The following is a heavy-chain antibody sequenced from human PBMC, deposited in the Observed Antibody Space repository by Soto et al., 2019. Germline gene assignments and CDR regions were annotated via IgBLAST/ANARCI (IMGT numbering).Heavy chain of an antibody. D-gene: IGHD2-2*01. CDR1: DYYFPGYN. J-gene: IGHJ5*02. CDR3: ATVLRSSTSRGSDLEP. Sequence: ASVKVSCKAYDYYFPGYNIHWVRQAPGQVLERMGWIDPNSGVTNYAQKFQGRVTMTGDTSITTAYLEVKKLRSDDTAVYYCATVLRSSTSRGSDLEPWGQGTKVTVSS. CDR2: IDPNSGVT. V-gene: IGHV1-2*02.